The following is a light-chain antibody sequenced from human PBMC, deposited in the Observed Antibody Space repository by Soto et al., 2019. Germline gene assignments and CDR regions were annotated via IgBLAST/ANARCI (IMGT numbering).Light chain of an antibody. V-gene: IGKV3D-15*01. CDR3: QQYHSWPA. CDR2: DAS. Sequence: EIVLTQSPATLSVSPGERATLSCRASQSVGSLLAWYQQKPGQAPRLLIYDASNRATGIPARFSGSGSGTEFTLTISSLQSEDSAVYYCQQYHSWPAFGQGTKVDIK. CDR1: QSVGSL. J-gene: IGKJ1*01.